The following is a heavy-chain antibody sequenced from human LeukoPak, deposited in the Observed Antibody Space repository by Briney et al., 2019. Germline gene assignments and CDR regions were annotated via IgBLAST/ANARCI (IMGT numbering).Heavy chain of an antibody. D-gene: IGHD5-18*01. Sequence: SETLSLTCAVSGDSISASDWWSWVRQPPGKGLEWIGGIHHSGTTNYSPSLRSRVTISVDTSKNQFSLELSSVTAADTAVYYCARHGIVDTSRKYYFDYWGQGTLVTVSS. CDR2: IHHSGTT. J-gene: IGHJ4*02. V-gene: IGHV4-4*02. CDR1: GDSISASDW. CDR3: ARHGIVDTSRKYYFDY.